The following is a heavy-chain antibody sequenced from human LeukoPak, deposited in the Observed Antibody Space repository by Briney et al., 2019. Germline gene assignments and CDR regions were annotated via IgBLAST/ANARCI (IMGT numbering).Heavy chain of an antibody. Sequence: PGGSLRLSCAASGFTVSSNYMNWVRQAPGKGLEWVSYISGSGTNIYYADSVKGRFTISRDNAKNSLSLQMNSLRAEDTAIYYCAREAVPGGRGDTFDIWGQGTMVTVSS. CDR3: AREAVPGGRGDTFDI. CDR1: GFTVSSNY. V-gene: IGHV3-48*03. D-gene: IGHD6-19*01. CDR2: ISGSGTNI. J-gene: IGHJ3*02.